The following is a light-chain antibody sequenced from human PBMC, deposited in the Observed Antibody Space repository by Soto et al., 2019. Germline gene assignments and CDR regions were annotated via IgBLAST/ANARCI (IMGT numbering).Light chain of an antibody. Sequence: QSALTQPASVSGSPGQSITISCTGTSSDIGSYNVVSWYQQQPGKAPKLIIYEGTKRPSGVSNRFSGSKSGNTASLTISGLQAEDEADYYCCSNYCCSYAGDSGVVFGGGTQLTVL. J-gene: IGLJ2*01. CDR2: EGT. V-gene: IGLV2-23*01. CDR3: CSNYCCSYAGDSGVV. CDR1: SSDIGSYNV.